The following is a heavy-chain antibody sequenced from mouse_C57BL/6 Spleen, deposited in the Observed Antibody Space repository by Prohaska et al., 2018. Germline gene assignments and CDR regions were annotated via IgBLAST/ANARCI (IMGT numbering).Heavy chain of an antibody. V-gene: IGHV1-61*01. J-gene: IGHJ2*01. CDR3: ARAYYSNPYYFDY. Sequence: GKQRPGQGFEWIGNIYPSDSETHYNQKFKDKATLTVDKSSSTAYMQLSSLTSEDSAVYYCARAYYSNPYYFDYWGQGTTLTVSS. D-gene: IGHD2-5*01. CDR2: IYPSDSET.